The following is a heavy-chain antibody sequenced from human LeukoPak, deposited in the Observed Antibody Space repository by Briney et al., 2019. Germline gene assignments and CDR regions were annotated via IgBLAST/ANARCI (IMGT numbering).Heavy chain of an antibody. V-gene: IGHV1-46*01. CDR3: AREEGYGSGSPPMFDY. D-gene: IGHD3-10*01. CDR2: INPSGGST. J-gene: IGHJ4*02. CDR1: GYTFTSYG. Sequence: EAPVKVSCKASGYTFTSYGISWVRQAPGQGLEWMGIINPSGGSTSYAQKFQGRVTMTRDTSTSTVYMELSSLRSEDTAVYCCAREEGYGSGSPPMFDYWGQGTLVTVSS.